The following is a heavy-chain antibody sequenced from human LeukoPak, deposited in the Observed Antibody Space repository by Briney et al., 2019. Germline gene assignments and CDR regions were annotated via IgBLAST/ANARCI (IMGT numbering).Heavy chain of an antibody. Sequence: SQTLSLTCTVSGGSISSGDYYWSWIRQPPGKGLEWIGYIHYSGSTYYNPSLKSRVTMSVDTSKNQFSLKLSSVTAADTAVYYCARRGANSGSYSHFDLWGRGTLVTVSS. V-gene: IGHV4-30-4*01. CDR1: GGSISSGDYY. CDR3: ARRGANSGSYSHFDL. D-gene: IGHD1-26*01. CDR2: IHYSGST. J-gene: IGHJ2*01.